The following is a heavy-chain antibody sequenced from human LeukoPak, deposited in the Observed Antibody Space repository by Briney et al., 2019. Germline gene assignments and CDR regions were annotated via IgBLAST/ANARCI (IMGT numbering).Heavy chain of an antibody. CDR1: GYSFTSYW. J-gene: IGHJ5*02. CDR3: AKSTSPFRVRSSVVSWFDP. D-gene: IGHD5/OR15-5a*01. V-gene: IGHV5-51*01. CDR2: IYPGDSDA. Sequence: GASLQISSTGSGYSFTSYWIGWVRQMPGKGLEWMGIIYPGDSDARYSPSFQGQVTISADKSISTAYLQWSSLKASDTAMYYCAKSTSPFRVRSSVVSWFDPWGQGTLVTVSS.